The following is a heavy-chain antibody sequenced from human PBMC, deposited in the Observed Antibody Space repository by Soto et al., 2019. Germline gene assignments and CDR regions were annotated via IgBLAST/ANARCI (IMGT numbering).Heavy chain of an antibody. CDR1: GLSISSGDW. Sequence: QVQLQESGPGLVRPSGTVSLTCAVSGLSISSGDWWSWVRQPPGTGLEWIGEIHHSGSTNYNPSLKSRVTMSVVPSKDLFSLTLTSVTAADTAFYYCARDQGSHPGDWGQGTLVSVSS. CDR2: IHHSGST. V-gene: IGHV4-4*02. J-gene: IGHJ4*02. D-gene: IGHD6-13*01. CDR3: ARDQGSHPGD.